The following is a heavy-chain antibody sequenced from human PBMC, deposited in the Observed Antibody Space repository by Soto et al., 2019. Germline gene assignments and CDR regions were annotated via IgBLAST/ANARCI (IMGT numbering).Heavy chain of an antibody. CDR3: ARDRGAYGMDV. Sequence: QVQLVQSGAEVKKPGASVKVSCKASGYTFTSYGISWVRQAPGQGLEWMGWISAYNGNTNYAQKLQGRVTMTTDTTPSTAYMELRSLRSDDTAVDYCARDRGAYGMDVWGQGTTVTVSS. CDR2: ISAYNGNT. J-gene: IGHJ6*02. V-gene: IGHV1-18*01. CDR1: GYTFTSYG.